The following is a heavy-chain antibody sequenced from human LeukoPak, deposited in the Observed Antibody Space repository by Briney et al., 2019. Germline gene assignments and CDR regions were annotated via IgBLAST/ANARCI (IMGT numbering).Heavy chain of an antibody. V-gene: IGHV1-18*01. CDR2: ISGYNGNT. D-gene: IGHD3-22*01. CDR1: GYTFTSYG. Sequence: ASVKVSCKASGYTFTSYGISWVRQAPGQGLEWMGWISGYNGNTKNAQKLQGRVTMTTDTSTSTAYMELRGLRSDDTAVYYCARDGRHRYYYDSSGFYGSWFDPWGQGTLVTVSS. J-gene: IGHJ5*02. CDR3: ARDGRHRYYYDSSGFYGSWFDP.